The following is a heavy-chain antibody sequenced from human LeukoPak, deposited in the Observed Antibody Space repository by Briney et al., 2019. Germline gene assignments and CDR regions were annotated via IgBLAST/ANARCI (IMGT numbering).Heavy chain of an antibody. J-gene: IGHJ3*02. Sequence: PGGSLRLSCAASGFSFTNAWMSWVRQAPGQGLDWVGRIKSKNNGGTTDYATPVKGRFTISRDDSKNTLYLEMDSLKTEDTAVYYCTTEGCLSTRCYTPNAFDIWGPGTVVTVSS. CDR2: IKSKNNGGTT. CDR1: GFSFTNAW. V-gene: IGHV3-15*01. CDR3: TTEGCLSTRCYTPNAFDI. D-gene: IGHD2-2*02.